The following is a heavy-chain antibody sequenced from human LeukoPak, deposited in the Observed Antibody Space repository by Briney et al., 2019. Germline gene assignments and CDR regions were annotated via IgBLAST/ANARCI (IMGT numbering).Heavy chain of an antibody. D-gene: IGHD6-19*01. J-gene: IGHJ4*02. CDR3: ARDPSGWHSMDY. Sequence: PGGSLRLSCAASEFSFSSYWMHWVRQAPGKGLVWVSRISPDGSSASYADSVRGRFTISRDNAKNTLYLQMKSLRAEETAVYYCARDPSGWHSMDYWDQGNLVTVSS. CDR1: EFSFSSYW. V-gene: IGHV3-74*01. CDR2: ISPDGSSA.